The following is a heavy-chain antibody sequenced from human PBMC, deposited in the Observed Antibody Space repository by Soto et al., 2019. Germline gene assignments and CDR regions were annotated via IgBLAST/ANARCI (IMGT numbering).Heavy chain of an antibody. CDR3: AKDYAPNWYFDF. CDR1: GFTFSDYA. D-gene: IGHD3-16*01. V-gene: IGHV3-23*01. CDR2: ISGSGGVT. J-gene: IGHJ2*01. Sequence: EVQLLESGGGLVQPGGSLRLSCVASGFTFSDYAMNWVRQAPGKGLEWVSGISGSGGVTDYADSVKGRFTISRDNSQNTLYMQMNSLRADYTAVYYCAKDYAPNWYFDFWGRGTMVTVSS.